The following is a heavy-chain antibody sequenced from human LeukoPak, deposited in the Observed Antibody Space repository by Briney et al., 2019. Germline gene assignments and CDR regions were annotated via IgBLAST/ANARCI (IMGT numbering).Heavy chain of an antibody. CDR2: ICGSGGNT. V-gene: IGHV3-23*01. D-gene: IGHD5-12*01. CDR3: AKDIRGYSGYGTFDY. Sequence: EGSLRLSCAASGFTFSSFAMSWVRQAPGKGLEWVSAICGSGGNTYYADSVKGRFTISRDNSKNTLYLQMNSLRAEDTAVYSCAKDIRGYSGYGTFDYWGQGSLVTVSS. CDR1: GFTFSSFA. J-gene: IGHJ4*02.